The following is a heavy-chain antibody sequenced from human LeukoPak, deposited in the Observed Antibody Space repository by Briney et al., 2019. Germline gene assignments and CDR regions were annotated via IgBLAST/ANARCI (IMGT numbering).Heavy chain of an antibody. D-gene: IGHD2-15*01. CDR2: ISRSATTI. V-gene: IGHV3-48*03. Sequence: GGSLRLSCAASGFTFSSYEMNWVRQAPGKGLEGVSSISRSATTIYYADSVKGRFTISRDNAKNSLYLQMNSLRAEDTAVYYCARDAAHRSSDYAFDIWGQGTMVTVSS. CDR3: ARDAAHRSSDYAFDI. CDR1: GFTFSSYE. J-gene: IGHJ3*02.